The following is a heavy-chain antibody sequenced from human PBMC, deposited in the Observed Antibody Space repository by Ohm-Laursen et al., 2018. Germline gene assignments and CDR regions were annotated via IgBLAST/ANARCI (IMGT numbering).Heavy chain of an antibody. CDR1: GFAFDDYA. CDR2: ISWNSGSI. V-gene: IGHV3-9*01. Sequence: SLRLSCSASGFAFDDYAMHWVRQAPGKGLEWVSGISWNSGSIGYADSVKGRFTISRDNAKNSLYLQMNSLRAEDTALYYCAKADSIAVAGNVPTLFDPWGQGTLVTVSS. CDR3: AKADSIAVAGNVPTLFDP. D-gene: IGHD6-19*01. J-gene: IGHJ5*02.